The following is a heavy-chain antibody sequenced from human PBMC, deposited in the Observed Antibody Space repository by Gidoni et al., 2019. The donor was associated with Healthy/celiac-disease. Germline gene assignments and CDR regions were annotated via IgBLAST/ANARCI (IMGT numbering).Heavy chain of an antibody. CDR3: ARFYIRRTMIVVVIVLRRSDYFDY. J-gene: IGHJ4*02. V-gene: IGHV4-34*10. D-gene: IGHD3-22*01. CDR2: ST. Sequence: STYYNPSLKSRITMSVDTSKNQFYLKLSSVTAADTAVYYCARFYIRRTMIVVVIVLRRSDYFDYWGQGTLVTVSS.